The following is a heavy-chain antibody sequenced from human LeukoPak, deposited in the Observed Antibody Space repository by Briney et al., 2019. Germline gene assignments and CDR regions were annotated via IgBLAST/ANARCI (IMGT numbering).Heavy chain of an antibody. CDR1: GFTFSSYS. CDR2: VSGSGGST. CDR3: AKDGAGSQSYCSSTSCYVDY. Sequence: GGSLRLSCAASGFTFSSYSMNWVRQAPGKGLEWVSAVSGSGGSTYYADSVKGRFTISRDNSKNTLYLQMNSLRAEDTAVYYCAKDGAGSQSYCSSTSCYVDYWGQGTLVTVSS. J-gene: IGHJ4*02. D-gene: IGHD2-2*01. V-gene: IGHV3-23*01.